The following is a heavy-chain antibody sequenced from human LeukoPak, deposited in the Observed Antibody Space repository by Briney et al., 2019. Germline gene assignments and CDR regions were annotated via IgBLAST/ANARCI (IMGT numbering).Heavy chain of an antibody. CDR2: ISYSGST. CDR1: GGSISTSTYY. CDR3: ARHVKDEKITIFGVVTQYYFDY. D-gene: IGHD3-3*01. Sequence: SETLSLTCTVSGGSISTSTYYWGWIRQPPGKGLEWIGSISYSGSTYNNPSLKSRVTISVDTSKNQFSLKLSSVSAPDTAVYYCARHVKDEKITIFGVVTQYYFDYWGQGTLVTVSS. J-gene: IGHJ4*02. V-gene: IGHV4-39*01.